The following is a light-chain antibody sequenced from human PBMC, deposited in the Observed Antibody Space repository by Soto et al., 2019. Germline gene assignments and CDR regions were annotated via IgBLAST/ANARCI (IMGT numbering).Light chain of an antibody. V-gene: IGLV1-51*01. CDR1: SSNIGNNY. CDR3: GTWDSSLSAHYV. J-gene: IGLJ1*01. CDR2: DNN. Sequence: QSVLTQPPSVSGAPGQKVTISCSGSSSNIGNNYVSCCQQLPATAPKLLMYDNNKRPSGIPDRFSGSTSGTSATLAITGLQTGDEADYYCGTWDSSLSAHYVFGTGTKVTVL.